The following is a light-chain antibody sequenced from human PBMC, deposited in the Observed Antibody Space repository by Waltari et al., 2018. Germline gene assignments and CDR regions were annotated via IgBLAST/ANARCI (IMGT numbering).Light chain of an antibody. CDR3: QQRTDWPPLT. CDR2: DAS. J-gene: IGKJ4*01. CDR1: QSVGTY. V-gene: IGKV3-11*01. Sequence: EIVLTQSPATLSLSPGERATLSCRASQSVGTYLAWYQQKPGQAPRLLLSDASYRASGIPARFSGSGSGTDFTLTISSLEPEDFAMYYCQQRTDWPPLTFGGGTKVEIK.